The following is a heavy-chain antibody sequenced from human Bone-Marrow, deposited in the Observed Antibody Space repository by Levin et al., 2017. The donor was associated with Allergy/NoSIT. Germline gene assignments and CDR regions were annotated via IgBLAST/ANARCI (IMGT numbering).Heavy chain of an antibody. D-gene: IGHD6-13*01. J-gene: IGHJ4*02. CDR2: ISISSKFI. Sequence: GGSLRLSCAASGFTFEYYSMAWVRQAPGRGLEWLSSISISSKFIYYADSVKGRFAISRDNANNSLYLQLSSLRVEDTAVYYCVRILGQQHLPNFDYWGQGTLVTVSS. CDR3: VRILGQQHLPNFDY. V-gene: IGHV3-21*06. CDR1: GFTFEYYS.